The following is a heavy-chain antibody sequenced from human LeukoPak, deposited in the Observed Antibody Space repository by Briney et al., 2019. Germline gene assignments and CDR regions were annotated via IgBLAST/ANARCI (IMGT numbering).Heavy chain of an antibody. CDR1: GGSISSYY. Sequence: SETLSLTCTVSGGSISSYYWSWIRQPPGKGLEWIGYIYYSGSTNYNPSLKSRVTISVDTSKNQFSLKLSSVTAADTAVYYCARAGGITMIYDYWGQGTLVTVSS. J-gene: IGHJ4*02. D-gene: IGHD3-22*01. CDR2: IYYSGST. V-gene: IGHV4-59*01. CDR3: ARAGGITMIYDY.